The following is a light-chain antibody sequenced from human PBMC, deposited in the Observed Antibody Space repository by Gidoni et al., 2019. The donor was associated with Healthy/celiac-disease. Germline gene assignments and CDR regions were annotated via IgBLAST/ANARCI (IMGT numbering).Light chain of an antibody. Sequence: EIVMTQPPATLSVSPGERPTLSCRASQSVSSNLAWYQQKPGQAPRLLIYGASTRATGIPARFSGSGSGTEFTLTISSLQSEDFAVYYCQQYNNWPLWTFXQXTKVEIK. CDR1: QSVSSN. V-gene: IGKV3-15*01. CDR3: QQYNNWPLWT. J-gene: IGKJ1*01. CDR2: GAS.